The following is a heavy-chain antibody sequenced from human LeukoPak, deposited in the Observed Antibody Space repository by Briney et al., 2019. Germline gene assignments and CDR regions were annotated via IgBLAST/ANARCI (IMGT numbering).Heavy chain of an antibody. CDR3: ARGKNMDV. V-gene: IGHV1-18*01. CDR2: NSAYNGNT. Sequence: ASVKVSCKASGYTFISLVISWVRQAPGQGLEWMGWNSAYNGNTNYAQNLQGRVTLTTDTSMSTAYMTLRSLRSDDTAVYYCARGKNMDVWGKGTTVTVSS. CDR1: GYTFISLV. J-gene: IGHJ6*03.